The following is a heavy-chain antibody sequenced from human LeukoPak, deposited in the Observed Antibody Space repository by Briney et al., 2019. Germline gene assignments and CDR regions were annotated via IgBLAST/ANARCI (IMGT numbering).Heavy chain of an antibody. D-gene: IGHD3-10*01. J-gene: IGHJ4*02. V-gene: IGHV1-46*01. CDR2: INPSGGST. CDR1: GYTFTSYY. CDR3: ARDLGSYYGSGSQGPFDY. Sequence: ASVKVSCKASGYTFTSYYMHWVRQAPGQGLEWMGIINPSGGSTSYAQKFQGRATMTRDTSTSIVYMELSSLRSEDTAVYYCARDLGSYYGSGSQGPFDYWGQGTLVTVSS.